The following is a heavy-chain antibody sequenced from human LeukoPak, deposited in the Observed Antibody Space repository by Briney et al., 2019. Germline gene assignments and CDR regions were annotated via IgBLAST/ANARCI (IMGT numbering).Heavy chain of an antibody. J-gene: IGHJ4*02. CDR3: ARRRSEEFDFDC. V-gene: IGHV1-18*01. Sequence: ASVKVSCKASGYIFSTYGISWVRQAPGQGLEWMGCISGYNGNTNYAQKLQGRVTMTTDTSTSTAYMELRSLRSDDTAVYYCARRRSEEFDFDCWGQGTLVIVSS. CDR2: ISGYNGNT. D-gene: IGHD6-19*01. CDR1: GYIFSTYG.